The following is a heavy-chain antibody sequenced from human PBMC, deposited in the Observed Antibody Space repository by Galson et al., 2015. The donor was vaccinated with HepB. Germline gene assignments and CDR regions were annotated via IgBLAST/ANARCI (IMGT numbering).Heavy chain of an antibody. Sequence: SVKVSCKASGYTFTTYDMNWVRQAPGQGLEWMGCINTKTGNPTFAQGFTGRFVFSLDTSVSTAFLQIASLKPEDTGVYYCARGRQWPDYWGQGTLVTVSS. CDR3: ARGRQWPDY. J-gene: IGHJ4*02. CDR2: INTKTGNP. CDR1: GYTFTTYD. D-gene: IGHD6-19*01. V-gene: IGHV7-4-1*01.